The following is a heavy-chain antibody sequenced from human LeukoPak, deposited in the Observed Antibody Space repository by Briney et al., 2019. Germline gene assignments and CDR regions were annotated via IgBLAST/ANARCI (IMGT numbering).Heavy chain of an antibody. CDR3: ARGRVVVVVAATNPPPYYMDV. CDR2: IYYSGST. D-gene: IGHD2-15*01. Sequence: PSETLSLTXTVSGGSISSSSYYWGWIRQPPGKGLEWIGSIYYSGSTYYNPSLKSRVTISVDTSKNQFSLKLSSVTAADTAVYYCARGRVVVVVAATNPPPYYMDVWGKGTTVTVSS. V-gene: IGHV4-39*07. CDR1: GGSISSSSYY. J-gene: IGHJ6*03.